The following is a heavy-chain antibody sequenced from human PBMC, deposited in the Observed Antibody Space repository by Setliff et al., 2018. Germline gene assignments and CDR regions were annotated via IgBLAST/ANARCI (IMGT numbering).Heavy chain of an antibody. CDR3: ASVAYGLEYFQY. J-gene: IGHJ1*01. CDR1: GYPFIGYF. CDR2: INPKTGDT. Sequence: ASVKVSCKASGYPFIGYFMHWVRQAPGQGLEWMGWINPKTGDTLYAPKFQGRVTMTRDRSSNTAYMDLSRLTSDDTAVYYCASVAYGLEYFQYWGQGTLVTVSS. D-gene: IGHD4-17*01. V-gene: IGHV1-2*02.